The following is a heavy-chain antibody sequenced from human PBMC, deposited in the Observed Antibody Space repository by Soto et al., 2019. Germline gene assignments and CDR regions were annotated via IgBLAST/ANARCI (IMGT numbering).Heavy chain of an antibody. CDR2: ISYDGATQ. CDR3: ATKARVTNYLYYGMDV. J-gene: IGHJ6*02. D-gene: IGHD2-21*02. CDR1: GLTVNTSG. V-gene: IGHV3-30*03. Sequence: PWGSMRISCEVSGLTVNTSGMHWVRQAPGKGLEWLAVISYDGATQYYGDTVKGRFTISRDNSKNTLFLHIGRLRAEDTAMYYCATKARVTNYLYYGMDVWGLGTTVTVSS.